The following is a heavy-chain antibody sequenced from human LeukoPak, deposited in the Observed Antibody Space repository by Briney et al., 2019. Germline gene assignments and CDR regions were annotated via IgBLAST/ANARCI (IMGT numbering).Heavy chain of an antibody. D-gene: IGHD2-2*01. CDR2: IYTSGST. V-gene: IGHV4-4*07. J-gene: IGHJ6*02. CDR3: ARDNVVVPAAIWDYYYYGMDV. Sequence: SETLSLTCTVSGGSISSYYWSWIRQPAGKGLEWLGRIYTSGSTNYNPSLKSRVTMSVDTSKNQFSLKLSSVTAADTAVYYCARDNVVVPAAIWDYYYYGMDVWGQGTTVTVSS. CDR1: GGSISSYY.